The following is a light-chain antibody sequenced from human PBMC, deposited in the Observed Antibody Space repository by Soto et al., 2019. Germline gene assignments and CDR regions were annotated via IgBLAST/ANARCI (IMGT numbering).Light chain of an antibody. Sequence: QSVLTQPASVSGSPGQSITISCSGATSDIGTYNYVSCYQHHPGKVPKVIIYEVSNRPSGVSNRFSGSKSGNTASLTISGLQAEDEADYSCSSYTSTATLVFGRGNKRTVL. CDR1: TSDIGTYNY. CDR3: SSYTSTATLV. J-gene: IGLJ3*02. CDR2: EVS. V-gene: IGLV2-14*01.